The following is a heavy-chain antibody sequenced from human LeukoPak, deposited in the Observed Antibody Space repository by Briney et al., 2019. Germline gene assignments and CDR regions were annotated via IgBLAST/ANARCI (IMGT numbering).Heavy chain of an antibody. Sequence: GGSLRLSCAASGFTVSRNYMSWVRQAPGKGLEWVSVIYTDGSTYYADSVKGRFTISRDNSKNTLYLQMNSLRAEDAAVYYCARDYGDYWGQGTLVTVSS. CDR3: ARDYGDY. D-gene: IGHD3-10*01. J-gene: IGHJ4*02. CDR1: GFTVSRNY. V-gene: IGHV3-53*03. CDR2: IYTDGST.